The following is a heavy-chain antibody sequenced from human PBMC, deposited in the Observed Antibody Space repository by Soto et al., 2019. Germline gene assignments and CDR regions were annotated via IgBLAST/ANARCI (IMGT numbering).Heavy chain of an antibody. D-gene: IGHD3-10*01. V-gene: IGHV4-4*03. CDR1: GGSISSSIW. J-gene: IGHJ4*02. CDR2: IYHSGTT. Sequence: QVQLQEPGPGLVKPPGTLSLTCGVSGGSISSSIWWSWVRLPPGKGLEWIGEIYHSGTTNYHPSLKSRVTISGDKSKNQFSLKMSSLTAADTAVYYCARRGDGSGSLDYWGQGTLVTVFS. CDR3: ARRGDGSGSLDY.